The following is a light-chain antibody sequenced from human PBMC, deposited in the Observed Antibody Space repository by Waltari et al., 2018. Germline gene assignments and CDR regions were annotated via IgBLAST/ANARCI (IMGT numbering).Light chain of an antibody. CDR3: QNHVRLPAT. J-gene: IGKJ1*01. CDR1: QRISMY. CDR2: VAY. Sequence: VLTQSPGSLSWSRGESATLPCRASQRISMYLVWYQQKPGPAPRLLIYVAYTRATGIPDRFSGSGVGTDFTLTSSRLEPEDFAMYYCQNHVRLPATFGQGTKVEIK. V-gene: IGKV3-20*01.